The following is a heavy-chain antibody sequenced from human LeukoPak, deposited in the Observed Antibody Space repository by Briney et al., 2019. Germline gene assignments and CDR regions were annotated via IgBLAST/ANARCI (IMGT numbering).Heavy chain of an antibody. D-gene: IGHD1-26*01. Sequence: ASVKVSCKASGYTFTSYDINWVRQATGQGLEWMGWMNPNSGNTGYAQKFQGRVTMTRNTSISTAYMELSSLRSEDTAVYYCARGLPMVGAPDADYWGQGTLVTVSS. CDR2: MNPNSGNT. V-gene: IGHV1-8*01. CDR1: GYTFTSYD. J-gene: IGHJ4*02. CDR3: ARGLPMVGAPDADY.